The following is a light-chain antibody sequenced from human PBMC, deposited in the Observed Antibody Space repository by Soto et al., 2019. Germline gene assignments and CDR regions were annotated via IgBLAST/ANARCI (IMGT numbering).Light chain of an antibody. CDR1: QSVSSSY. CDR2: GAS. Sequence: VLPQSPCTLSLSTGQRATLSCRASQSVSSSYLAWYQQKNGQAPRLPIYGASSRATGIPARFSGSGYGTDVTLTINSLQTADFATYFCQQSASAPYTFGLGTKVDIK. J-gene: IGKJ2*01. V-gene: IGKV3-20*01. CDR3: QQSASAPYT.